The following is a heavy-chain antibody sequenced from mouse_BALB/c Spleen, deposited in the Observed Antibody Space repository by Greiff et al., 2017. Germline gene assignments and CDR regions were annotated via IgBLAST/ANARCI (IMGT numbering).Heavy chain of an antibody. D-gene: IGHD2-4*01. V-gene: IGHV1-7*01. CDR2: INPSTGYT. CDR3: ARCDYDYFDY. Sequence: QVQLKESGAELAKPGASVKMSCKASGYTFTSYWMHWVKQRPGQGLEWIGYINPSTGYTEYNQKFKDKATLTADKSSSTAYMQLSSLTSEDSAVYYCARCDYDYFDYWGQGTTLTVSS. CDR1: GYTFTSYW. J-gene: IGHJ2*01.